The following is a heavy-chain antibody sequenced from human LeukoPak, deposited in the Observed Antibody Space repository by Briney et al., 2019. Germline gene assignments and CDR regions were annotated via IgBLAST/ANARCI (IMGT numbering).Heavy chain of an antibody. CDR3: VIRITIFGVVSNY. Sequence: GGSLRLSCAASGFTFSNAWMSWVRQAPGKGLEWVGRIKSKTDGGTTDYAAPVKGRFTISRDDSKNTLYLQMNSLKTEDTAVYYCVIRITIFGVVSNYWGQGTLVTVSS. CDR1: GFTFSNAW. CDR2: IKSKTDGGTT. J-gene: IGHJ4*02. D-gene: IGHD3-3*01. V-gene: IGHV3-15*01.